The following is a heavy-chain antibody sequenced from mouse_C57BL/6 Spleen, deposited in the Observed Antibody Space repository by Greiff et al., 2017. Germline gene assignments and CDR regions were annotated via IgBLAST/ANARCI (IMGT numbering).Heavy chain of an antibody. Sequence: VQLQQSGGGLVKPGGSLKLSCAASGFTFSDYGMHWVRQAPEKGLGWVAYISSGSSTIYYADTVKGRFTISRDNAKNTLFLQMTSLRSEDTAMYYCARPGGTDYFDYWGQGTTLTVSS. J-gene: IGHJ2*01. V-gene: IGHV5-17*01. D-gene: IGHD4-1*01. CDR2: ISSGSSTI. CDR3: ARPGGTDYFDY. CDR1: GFTFSDYG.